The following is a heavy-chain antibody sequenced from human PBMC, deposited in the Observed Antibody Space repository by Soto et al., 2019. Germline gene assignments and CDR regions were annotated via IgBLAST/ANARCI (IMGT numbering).Heavy chain of an antibody. Sequence: PGGSLTLSCAVSGFTFSSYGIHWVRLAPGKGLERVAVISYDGSNKYYADPVKGRFTISKDNAKNTLYLQMNSLRAEETAVYYCAKEGGYYDFWSGCYSGYYYYGMDVWGQGTTVTVSS. D-gene: IGHD3-3*01. CDR3: AKEGGYYDFWSGCYSGYYYYGMDV. CDR1: GFTFSSYG. J-gene: IGHJ6*02. CDR2: ISYDGSNK. V-gene: IGHV3-30*18.